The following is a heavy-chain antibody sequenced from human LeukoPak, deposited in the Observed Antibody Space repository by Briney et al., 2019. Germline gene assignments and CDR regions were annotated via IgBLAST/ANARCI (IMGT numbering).Heavy chain of an antibody. CDR3: SSSSFGEFTFDY. CDR2: IYTSGST. CDR1: GGSINSYY. D-gene: IGHD3-10*01. Sequence: SEALSLTCTVSGGSINSYYWSWIRQPAGKGLEWIGRIYTSGSTNYNPSLKSRVTMSVDTSKNQFSLKLSSVTAADTAVYYCSSSSFGEFTFDYWGQGTLVTVSS. J-gene: IGHJ4*02. V-gene: IGHV4-4*07.